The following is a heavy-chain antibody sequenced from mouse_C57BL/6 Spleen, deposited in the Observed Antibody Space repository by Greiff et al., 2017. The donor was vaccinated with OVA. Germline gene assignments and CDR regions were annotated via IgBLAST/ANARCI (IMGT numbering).Heavy chain of an antibody. V-gene: IGHV5-4*03. Sequence: DVMLVESGGGLVKPGGSLKLSCAASGFTFSSYAMSWVRQTPEKRLEWVATISDGGSYTYYPDNVKGRFTISRNNAKNNLYLQMSHLKSEDTAMYYCARAHYYYGPYYYAMDYWGQGTSVTVSS. J-gene: IGHJ4*01. CDR1: GFTFSSYA. CDR3: ARAHYYYGPYYYAMDY. D-gene: IGHD1-1*01. CDR2: ISDGGSYT.